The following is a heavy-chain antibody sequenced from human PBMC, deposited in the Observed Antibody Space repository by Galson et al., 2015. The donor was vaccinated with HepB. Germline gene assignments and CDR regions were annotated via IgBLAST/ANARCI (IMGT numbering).Heavy chain of an antibody. CDR1: GGSFSGYY. CDR2: INHSGST. D-gene: IGHD4-17*01. V-gene: IGHV4-34*01. J-gene: IGHJ5*02. Sequence: SETLSLTCAVYGGSFSGYYWSWIRQPPGKGLEWIGEINHSGSTNYNPSLKSRVTISVDTSKNQFSLKLSSVTAADTAVYYCARGRRFYGDYVCWFDPWGQGTLVTVSS. CDR3: ARGRRFYGDYVCWFDP.